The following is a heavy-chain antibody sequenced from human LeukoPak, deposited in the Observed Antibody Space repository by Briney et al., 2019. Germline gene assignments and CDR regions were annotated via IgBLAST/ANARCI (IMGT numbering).Heavy chain of an antibody. CDR3: ARLRAVCYDNY. CDR2: LSSSGNT. Sequence: SETLSLTYKVACGAFSRTTYYCAWIRQPPGKGLDWIGSLSSSGNTYYNPSLKSRVAISVDTSKNQFSLKLSSVTAADTAAYYRARLRAVCYDNYWGQGTLVTVSS. V-gene: IGHV4-39*01. D-gene: IGHD5-12*01. J-gene: IGHJ4*02. CDR1: CGAFSRTTYY.